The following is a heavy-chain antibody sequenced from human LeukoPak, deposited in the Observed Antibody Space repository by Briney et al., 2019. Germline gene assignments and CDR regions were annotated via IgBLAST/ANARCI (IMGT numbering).Heavy chain of an antibody. CDR1: GGSISNFY. CDR3: ARLARLALLRGVTGYHSLDV. J-gene: IGHJ6*04. D-gene: IGHD3-10*01. Sequence: ASETLSLTCTDSGGSISNFYWSWIRQPPGGGLEWIGYIYYSGTTNYNPSLKSRVTMSVDASKNQFSLWLTSVTAADTAVYYCARLARLALLRGVTGYHSLDVWGKGTKVTVSS. V-gene: IGHV4-59*01. CDR2: IYYSGTT.